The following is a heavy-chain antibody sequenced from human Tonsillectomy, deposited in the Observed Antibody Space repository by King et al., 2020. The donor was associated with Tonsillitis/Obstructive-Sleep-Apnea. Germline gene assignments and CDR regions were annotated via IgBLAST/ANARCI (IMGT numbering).Heavy chain of an antibody. Sequence: QLQESGPGLVKPSQTLSLTSTVSGGSISSGGYYWSWIRQHPGKGLEWIGYIYYSGSTYYNPSLKSRVTISVDTPKNQFSLKLSSVTAADTAVYYCARGRGVLRFLEWLPQIDYWGQGTLVTVSS. CDR1: GGSISSGGYY. CDR2: IYYSGST. J-gene: IGHJ4*02. V-gene: IGHV4-31*03. D-gene: IGHD3-3*01. CDR3: ARGRGVLRFLEWLPQIDY.